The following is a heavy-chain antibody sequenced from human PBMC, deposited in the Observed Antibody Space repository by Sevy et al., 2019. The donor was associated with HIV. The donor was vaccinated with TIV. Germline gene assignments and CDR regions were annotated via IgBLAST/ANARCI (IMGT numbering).Heavy chain of an antibody. CDR3: ARDGGCSSTACLLYFDY. D-gene: IGHD2-2*01. Sequence: GGSLRLSCVVSGFTFSKYPMNWVRQAPGKGLEWVSSISSSSNYIYYGDLVKGRFTISRDNAKNSLYLQMNSLRADDTAVYYCARDGGCSSTACLLYFDYWGQGTLVTVSS. J-gene: IGHJ4*02. CDR2: ISSSSNYI. CDR1: GFTFSKYP. V-gene: IGHV3-21*01.